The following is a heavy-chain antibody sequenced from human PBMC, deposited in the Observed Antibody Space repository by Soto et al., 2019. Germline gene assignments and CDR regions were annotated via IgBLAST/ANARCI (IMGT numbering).Heavy chain of an antibody. D-gene: IGHD2-21*02. CDR1: GGSISSSSYY. CDR2: IYYSGST. CDR3: ARRVGYCGGDCYPYYYYGMDV. J-gene: IGHJ6*02. Sequence: SETLSLTCTVSGGSISSSSYYWGWIRQPPGKGLEWIGSIYYSGSTYYNPSLKSRVTISVDTSKNQFSLKLSSVTAADTAVYYCARRVGYCGGDCYPYYYYGMDVWGQGTTVTVSS. V-gene: IGHV4-39*01.